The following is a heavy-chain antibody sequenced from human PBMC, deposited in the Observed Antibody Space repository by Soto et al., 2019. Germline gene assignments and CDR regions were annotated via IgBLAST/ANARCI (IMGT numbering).Heavy chain of an antibody. CDR2: ISSSSSNI. D-gene: IGHD1-7*01. CDR3: AVHVTGTIFGGSNQVGY. V-gene: IGHV3-21*01. CDR1: GFTFSSYS. Sequence: GGSLRLSCAASGFTFSSYSMNWVRQAPGKGLEWVSSISSSSSNISYEDSVKGRFTIPRDNAKNSLYLQMNSLRAEDTAVYYCAVHVTGTIFGGSNQVGYWGQGTLVTVSS. J-gene: IGHJ4*02.